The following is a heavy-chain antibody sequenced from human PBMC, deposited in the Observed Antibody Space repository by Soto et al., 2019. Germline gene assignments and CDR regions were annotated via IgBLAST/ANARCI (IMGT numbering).Heavy chain of an antibody. D-gene: IGHD3-10*01. CDR1: GFTFSIFT. J-gene: IGHJ6*02. V-gene: IGHV3-23*01. Sequence: PVASLRHSYRTSGFTFSIFTVSGLRQAPGEGLEWVSAISGSGGSTYYADSVKGRFTISRDNSKNTLYLQMNSLRAEDTAVYYCANPDYGSGSYYQTPYYYYGMDVWGQGT. CDR2: ISGSGGST. CDR3: ANPDYGSGSYYQTPYYYYGMDV.